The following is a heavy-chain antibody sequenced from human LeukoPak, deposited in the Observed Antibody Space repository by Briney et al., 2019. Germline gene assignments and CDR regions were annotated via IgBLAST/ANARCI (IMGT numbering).Heavy chain of an antibody. CDR1: GFTFSSYA. CDR3: AKDTADYDFWSGYYIGDY. CDR2: ISGSGGST. V-gene: IGHV3-23*01. J-gene: IGHJ4*02. D-gene: IGHD3-3*01. Sequence: GGSLRLSCAASGFTFSSYAMSWVRQAPGEGLEWVSAISGSGGSTYYADSVKGRFTISRDNSKNTLYLQMNSLRAEDTAVYYCAKDTADYDFWSGYYIGDYWGQGTLVTVSS.